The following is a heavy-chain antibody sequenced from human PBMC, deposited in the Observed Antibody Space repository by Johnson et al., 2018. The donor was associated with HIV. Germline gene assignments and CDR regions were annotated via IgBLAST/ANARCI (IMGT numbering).Heavy chain of an antibody. CDR3: ARGLRVGANRDDAFDI. V-gene: IGHV3-7*05. CDR1: GFTFSDAW. CDR2: IKGDGSEK. D-gene: IGHD1-26*01. J-gene: IGHJ3*02. Sequence: MQLVESGGGVVRPGGSLRLSCAASGFTFSDAWMSWVRQAPGKGLEWVANIKGDGSEKYYVDSVKGRFTISRDNAKNSLYVQMNSLRAEDTAVYYCARGLRVGANRDDAFDIWGQGTMVTVSS.